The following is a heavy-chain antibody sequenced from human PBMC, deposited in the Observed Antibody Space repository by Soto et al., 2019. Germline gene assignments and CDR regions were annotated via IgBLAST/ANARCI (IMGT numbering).Heavy chain of an antibody. CDR3: ASGRVRGVIKTSYYYYYGMDV. Sequence: SETLSLTCAVYGGSFSGYYWSWIRQPPGKGLEWIGEINHSGSTNYNPSLKSRVTISVDTSKNQFSLKLSSVTAADTAVYYCASGRVRGVIKTSYYYYYGMDVWGQGTTVTVSS. CDR1: GGSFSGYY. J-gene: IGHJ6*02. D-gene: IGHD3-10*01. V-gene: IGHV4-34*01. CDR2: INHSGST.